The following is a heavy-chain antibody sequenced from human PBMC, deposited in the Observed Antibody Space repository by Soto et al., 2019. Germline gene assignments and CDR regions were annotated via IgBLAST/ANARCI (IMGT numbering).Heavy chain of an antibody. Sequence: GESLKISCKVSGYSFTSYWIGWVRQMPGKGLEWMGIIYPGDSDTRYSPSFQGQVPISADKSISTAYLQWSSLKASDTAMYYCASLYCSGGSCYHNNSPHSAFDIWGQGTMVTVSS. D-gene: IGHD2-15*01. CDR2: IYPGDSDT. CDR3: ASLYCSGGSCYHNNSPHSAFDI. CDR1: GYSFTSYW. J-gene: IGHJ3*02. V-gene: IGHV5-51*01.